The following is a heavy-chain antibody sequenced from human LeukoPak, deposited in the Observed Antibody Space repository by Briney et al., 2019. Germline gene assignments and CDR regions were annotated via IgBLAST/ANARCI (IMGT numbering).Heavy chain of an antibody. J-gene: IGHJ4*02. CDR3: ARGGYCSSTSCLTYFDY. Sequence: ASVKVSCKASGYTFTSYYMHWVRQAPGQGLEWMGIINPSGGSTNYAQKFQGRVTITADKSTSTAYMELSGLRSEDTAVYYCARGGYCSSTSCLTYFDYWGQGTLVTVSS. CDR1: GYTFTSYY. D-gene: IGHD2-2*01. V-gene: IGHV1-46*01. CDR2: INPSGGST.